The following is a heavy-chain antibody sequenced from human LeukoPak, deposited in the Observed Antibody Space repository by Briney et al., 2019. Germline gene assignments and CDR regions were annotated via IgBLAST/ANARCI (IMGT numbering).Heavy chain of an antibody. V-gene: IGHV4-39*07. J-gene: IGHJ4*02. Sequence: PGGSLRLSCAASGFTFSSYSMNWIRQPPGKGLEWIGSIYDGGSTYYNPSPKSRVTISVDTSKKQFSLKLNSVTAADTAVYYCARDWAEWGQGTLVTVSS. CDR2: IYDGGST. CDR1: GFTFSSYS. CDR3: ARDWAE. D-gene: IGHD7-27*01.